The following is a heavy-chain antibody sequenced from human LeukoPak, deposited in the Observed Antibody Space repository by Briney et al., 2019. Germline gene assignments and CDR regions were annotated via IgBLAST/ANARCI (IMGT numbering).Heavy chain of an antibody. J-gene: IGHJ5*02. CDR1: GGSLSRHC. CDR2: LCDSGRT. V-gene: IGHV4-59*11. Sequence: NTSETLSLTCDFSGGSLSRHCWSWIRQSPGKGLEWIGCLCDSGRTDHNPSLKSRVTMSVDTSRTRFSLRLTSVSAADTAVYYCGRVHAVDKEWFDPWGQGTLVTVSS. D-gene: IGHD5-12*01. CDR3: GRVHAVDKEWFDP.